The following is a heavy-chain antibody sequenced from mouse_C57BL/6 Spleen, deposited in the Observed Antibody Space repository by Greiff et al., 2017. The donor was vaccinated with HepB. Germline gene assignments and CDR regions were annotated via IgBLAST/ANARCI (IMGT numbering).Heavy chain of an antibody. CDR3: ARNNCGSGDCFDY. Sequence: QVQLQQSGAELVKPGASVKISCKASGYAFSSYWMNWVKQRPGEGLEWIGQIYPGDGDTNYNGKFKGKATLTADTSSSTAYMQLSSLTSEDSAVYFCARNNCGSGDCFDYWGQGTMLTVSA. V-gene: IGHV1-80*01. CDR2: IYPGDGDT. J-gene: IGHJ3*01. D-gene: IGHD1-1*01. CDR1: GYAFSSYW.